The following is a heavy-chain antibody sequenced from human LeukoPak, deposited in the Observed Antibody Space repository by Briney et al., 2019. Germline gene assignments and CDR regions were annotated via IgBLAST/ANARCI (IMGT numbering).Heavy chain of an antibody. D-gene: IGHD1-26*01. CDR3: ARDGKAKNDY. CDR2: MDDSGTHT. CDR1: GFTFSRYA. V-gene: IGHV3-64*02. Sequence: GGSLRLSCAAPGFTFSRYAMQWVRQAPDKRLEYVSGMDDSGTHTYYAESMKGRFTMSRDNSRDTLYLQMRSLRPEDTAVYYCARDGKAKNDYWGQGTLVTVST. J-gene: IGHJ4*02.